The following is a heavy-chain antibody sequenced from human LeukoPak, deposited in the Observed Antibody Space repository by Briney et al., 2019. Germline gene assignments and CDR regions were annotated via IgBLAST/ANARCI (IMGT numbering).Heavy chain of an antibody. CDR3: ARWDSSSWSFYYFDY. Sequence: SETLSLTCAVYGGSFSGYCWSWIRHPPGKGLEWIGEINHSGSTNYNPSLKSRATISVDTTKNQFSLRLSFVTAADTAVYYCARWDSSSWSFYYFDYWGQGTLVTVSS. CDR2: INHSGST. V-gene: IGHV4-34*01. J-gene: IGHJ4*02. CDR1: GGSFSGYC. D-gene: IGHD6-13*01.